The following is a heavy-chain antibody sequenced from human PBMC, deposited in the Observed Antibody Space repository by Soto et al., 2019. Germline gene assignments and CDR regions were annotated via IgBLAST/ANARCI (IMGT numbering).Heavy chain of an antibody. Sequence: GGSLRLSCAASGFTFSSYAMSWVRQAPGKGLEWVSAISGSGGSTYYADSVKGRFTISRDNSKNTLYLQMNSLRAEDTAVYYCAKDQGKYSSSSQFDYWGQGTLVTVSS. J-gene: IGHJ4*02. V-gene: IGHV3-23*01. CDR2: ISGSGGST. CDR1: GFTFSSYA. CDR3: AKDQGKYSSSSQFDY. D-gene: IGHD6-6*01.